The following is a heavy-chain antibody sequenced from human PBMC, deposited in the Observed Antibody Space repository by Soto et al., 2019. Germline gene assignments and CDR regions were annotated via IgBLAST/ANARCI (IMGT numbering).Heavy chain of an antibody. CDR1: GFSLRTTGVG. J-gene: IGHJ4*02. V-gene: IGHV2-5*01. CDR3: ADTCGLPFDS. CDR2: IYWNDDK. D-gene: IGHD2-21*01. Sequence: QITLKESGPTLVKPTQTLTLTCSYSGFSLRTTGVGVGWIRQPPGKALEWLGIIYWNDDKRYSPSLKSRFTITSEIAKSQVVLTMPNMDPVDTGTYYCADTCGLPFDSWGQGTLVIVSS.